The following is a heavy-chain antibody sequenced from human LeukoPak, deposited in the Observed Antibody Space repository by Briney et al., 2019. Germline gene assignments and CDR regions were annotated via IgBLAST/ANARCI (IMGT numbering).Heavy chain of an antibody. V-gene: IGHV1-46*01. J-gene: IGHJ4*02. CDR2: ISPTGGST. CDR3: ALYSSTWY. D-gene: IGHD6-13*01. Sequence: GASVKVSCKASGYTFTTYYIHWVRQAPGQGLEWMGIISPTGGSTTYAQKFQGRVTMTRDTSTSTVFMEVNSLRSEDTAVYYCALYSSTWYWGQGTLVTVSS. CDR1: GYTFTTYY.